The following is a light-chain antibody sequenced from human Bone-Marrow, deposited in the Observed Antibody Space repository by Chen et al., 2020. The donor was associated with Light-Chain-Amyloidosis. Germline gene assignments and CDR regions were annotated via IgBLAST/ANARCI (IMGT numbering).Light chain of an antibody. CDR2: RDT. CDR3: QSADSSGTYEVI. V-gene: IGLV3-25*03. J-gene: IGLJ2*01. Sequence: SYVLTQPPSVAVSPGQTARITCSGEDLPTKYAYWYQQKPGQAPVLVIHRDTERPSGISERFSGSSSGTTATLTISGVQAEDEADYHCQSADSSGTYEVIFGGGTKLTVL. CDR1: DLPTKY.